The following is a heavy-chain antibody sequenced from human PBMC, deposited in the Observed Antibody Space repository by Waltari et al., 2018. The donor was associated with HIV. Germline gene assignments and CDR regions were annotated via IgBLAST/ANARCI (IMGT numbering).Heavy chain of an antibody. V-gene: IGHV4-59*01. D-gene: IGHD2-15*01. Sequence: QVQLQESGPGLVKPSETVPLTCTVPGGSISRYYWTWVRQPPGKGLEWIGYIYYIGSTNYNPSLKSRVTISVDTSKNQFSLKLSSVTAADTAVYYCARVSSGGGGGNRYFDYWGQGALVTVSS. CDR2: IYYIGST. J-gene: IGHJ4*02. CDR1: GGSISRYY. CDR3: ARVSSGGGGGNRYFDY.